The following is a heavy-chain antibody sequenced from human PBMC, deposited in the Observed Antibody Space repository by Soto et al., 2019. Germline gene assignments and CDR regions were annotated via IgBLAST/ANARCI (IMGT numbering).Heavy chain of an antibody. CDR2: ISSSSSYI. Sequence: EVQLVESGGGLVKPGGSLRLSCAASGFTFSSYSMNWVRQAPGKGLEWVSSISSSSSYIYYADSLQGRFTISRDNAKNSLYLQMNSLRAEDTAVYYCVREDCSSTSCYPRGRTGDFDYWGQGTLVTVSS. CDR3: VREDCSSTSCYPRGRTGDFDY. CDR1: GFTFSSYS. D-gene: IGHD2-2*01. J-gene: IGHJ4*02. V-gene: IGHV3-21*01.